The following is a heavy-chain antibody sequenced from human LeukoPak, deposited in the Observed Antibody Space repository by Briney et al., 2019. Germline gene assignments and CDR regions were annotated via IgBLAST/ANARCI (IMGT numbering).Heavy chain of an antibody. CDR3: SRGPPRGKYYYGDV. Sequence: GGSLRLSCAASGFTFSSFDMHWVRQPTGQGLEWVPTIGTASDTYYPGSVEGRFTLSRDNAKNSLYLQLNNLTAGDTAVFYCSRGPPRGKYYYGDVWGEGATVTVSS. V-gene: IGHV3-13*01. D-gene: IGHD1-1*01. CDR2: IGTASDT. CDR1: GFTFSSFD. J-gene: IGHJ6*03.